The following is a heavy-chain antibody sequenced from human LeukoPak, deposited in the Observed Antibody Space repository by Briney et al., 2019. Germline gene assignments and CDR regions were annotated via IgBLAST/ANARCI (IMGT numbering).Heavy chain of an antibody. V-gene: IGHV1-2*02. D-gene: IGHD2-21*02. CDR1: GYTFTGYY. CDR3: ARASSCGAGCYYYFDY. J-gene: IGHJ4*02. Sequence: GASVKVSCKASGYTFTGYYMHWVRQAPGQGLECMGWINPNSGGTNYAQKFQGRVAMTRDTSINTAYMELSSLRSDDTAVYFCARASSCGAGCYYYFDYWGQGTLVAVSS. CDR2: INPNSGGT.